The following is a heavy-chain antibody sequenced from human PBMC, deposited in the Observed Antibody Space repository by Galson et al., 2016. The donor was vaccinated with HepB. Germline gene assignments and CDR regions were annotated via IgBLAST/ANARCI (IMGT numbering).Heavy chain of an antibody. CDR1: SDPVTSGTYY. J-gene: IGHJ6*02. Sequence: SETLSLTCTVSSDPVTSGTYYWSWVRQSPGKGLDWIGYIHDSGNTNYNPSIKSRVTISRDTSKNQFFLELTSVTAADTAVCYCARDEGFYNGMDVWGQGTTVTVAS. D-gene: IGHD2-2*02. CDR2: IHDSGNT. CDR3: ARDEGFYNGMDV. V-gene: IGHV4-61*01.